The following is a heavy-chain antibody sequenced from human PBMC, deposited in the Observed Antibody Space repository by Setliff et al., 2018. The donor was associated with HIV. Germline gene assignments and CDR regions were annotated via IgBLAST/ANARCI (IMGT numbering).Heavy chain of an antibody. Sequence: SETLSLTCTVSGGSISSYCWNWIRQPPGRGLEWIGYIFTSGSTKYNPSLQSRVTMSIDPSKNQFSLTLTSVTAADTAVYYCARRIDNSGSFPDKNWFDTWGQGSLVTVSS. CDR2: IFTSGST. CDR3: ARRIDNSGSFPDKNWFDT. CDR1: GGSISSYC. J-gene: IGHJ5*02. D-gene: IGHD3-10*01. V-gene: IGHV4-4*09.